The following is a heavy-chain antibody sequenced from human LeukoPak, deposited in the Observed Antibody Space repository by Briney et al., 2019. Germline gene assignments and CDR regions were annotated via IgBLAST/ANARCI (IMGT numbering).Heavy chain of an antibody. D-gene: IGHD3-10*01. V-gene: IGHV3-30*04. Sequence: PGRSLRLSCAASGFTFSSYAMHWVRQAPGKGLEWVAVISYDGSNKYYADSVKGRFTISRDNSENTLYLQMNSLRAEDTAVYYCAKGPFPSDYWGQGTLVTVSS. CDR1: GFTFSSYA. J-gene: IGHJ4*02. CDR3: AKGPFPSDY. CDR2: ISYDGSNK.